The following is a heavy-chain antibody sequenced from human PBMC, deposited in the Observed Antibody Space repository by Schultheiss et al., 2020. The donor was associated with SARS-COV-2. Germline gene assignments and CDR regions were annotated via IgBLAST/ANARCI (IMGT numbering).Heavy chain of an antibody. CDR3: AREGDFWSGYRKPYWYFDL. CDR2: ISYDGSNK. Sequence: GGSLRLSCAASGFTFSSYGMHWVRQAPGKGLEWVAVISYDGSNKYYADSVKGRFTISRDNSKNTLYLQMNSLRAEDTAVYYCAREGDFWSGYRKPYWYFDLWGRGTLVTVSS. J-gene: IGHJ2*01. CDR1: GFTFSSYG. V-gene: IGHV3-30*03. D-gene: IGHD3-3*01.